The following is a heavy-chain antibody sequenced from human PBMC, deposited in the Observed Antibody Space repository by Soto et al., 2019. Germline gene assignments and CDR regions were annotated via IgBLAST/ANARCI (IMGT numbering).Heavy chain of an antibody. Sequence: PSETLSLTCTVSGGSISSYYWSWIRQPPGKGLEWIGYIYYSGSTNYNPSLKSRVTISVDTSKNQFSLKLSSVTAADTAVYYCARLDDYGDYVWFDYWGQGTLVTVSS. CDR3: ARLDDYGDYVWFDY. D-gene: IGHD4-17*01. CDR2: IYYSGST. CDR1: GGSISSYY. V-gene: IGHV4-59*08. J-gene: IGHJ4*02.